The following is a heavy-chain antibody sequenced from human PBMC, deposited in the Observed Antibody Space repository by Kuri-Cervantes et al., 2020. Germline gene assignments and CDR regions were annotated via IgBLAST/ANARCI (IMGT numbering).Heavy chain of an antibody. J-gene: IGHJ4*02. CDR2: INHGGDT. CDR1: GGSFSGHY. V-gene: IGHV4-34*01. D-gene: IGHD3-16*01. CDR3: GSRLYHDYVWETDY. Sequence: SETLSLTCTVYGGSFSGHYWSWIRQPPGKGLEWIGEINHGGDTNYIPSLKSRVTISLDTSKNQFSLKMNSVTAADTAVYYCGSRLYHDYVWETDYWGQGTQVTVSS.